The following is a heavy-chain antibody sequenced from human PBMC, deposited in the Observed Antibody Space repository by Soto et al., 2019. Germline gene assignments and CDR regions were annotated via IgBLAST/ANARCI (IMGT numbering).Heavy chain of an antibody. D-gene: IGHD3-22*01. CDR1: GYSFTSYW. J-gene: IGHJ4*02. Sequence: GESLKISCKGSGYSFTSYWIGWVRQMPGKGLEWMGIIYPGDSDTRYSPSSQGQVTISADKSISTAYLQWSSLKASDTAMYYCARGPYYYDSSGSPAFDYWGQGTLVTVS. V-gene: IGHV5-51*01. CDR3: ARGPYYYDSSGSPAFDY. CDR2: IYPGDSDT.